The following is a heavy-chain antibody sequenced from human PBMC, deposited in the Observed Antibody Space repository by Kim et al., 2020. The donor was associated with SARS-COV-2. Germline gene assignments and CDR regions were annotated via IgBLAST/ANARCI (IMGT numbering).Heavy chain of an antibody. J-gene: IGHJ4*02. CDR1: GESFSGYY. Sequence: SETLSLTCAVYGESFSGYYWNWLRQPPGKGLEWIGEINYNGNINYNPSLKSRVSISADASKNQFSLKVNSVTAADTAVYYCAGGRTALPFDWGRGTLVTVSS. D-gene: IGHD2-21*02. V-gene: IGHV4-34*01. CDR2: INYNGNI. CDR3: AGGRTALPFD.